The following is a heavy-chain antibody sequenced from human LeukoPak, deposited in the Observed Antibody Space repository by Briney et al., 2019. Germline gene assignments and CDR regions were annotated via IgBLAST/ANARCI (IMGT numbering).Heavy chain of an antibody. V-gene: IGHV4-39*07. D-gene: IGHD3-16*02. CDR1: GGSISSSSYY. CDR2: IYYSGST. CDR3: AREMATGGVIVK. J-gene: IGHJ4*02. Sequence: SETLSLTCTVSGGSISSSSYYWGWIRQPPGKGLEWIGSIYYSGSTYYNPSLKSRVTISVDTSKNQFSLKLSSVTAADTAAYYCAREMATGGVIVKWGQGTLVTVSS.